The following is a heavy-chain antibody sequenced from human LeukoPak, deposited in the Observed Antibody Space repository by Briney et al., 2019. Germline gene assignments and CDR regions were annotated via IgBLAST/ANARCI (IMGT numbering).Heavy chain of an antibody. D-gene: IGHD3/OR15-3a*01. J-gene: IGHJ3*02. CDR3: ARRGLATDDAFDI. Sequence: SETLSLTCTVSGGSINSSTNYWGWIRQPPGKGLECIGSIFYTGLTYYNPSLKSRVTISIDTSRNQFSLKLTSVTAADTGVFYCARRGLATDDAFDIWGQGTVVTVSS. CDR1: GGSINSSTNY. V-gene: IGHV4-39*01. CDR2: IFYTGLT.